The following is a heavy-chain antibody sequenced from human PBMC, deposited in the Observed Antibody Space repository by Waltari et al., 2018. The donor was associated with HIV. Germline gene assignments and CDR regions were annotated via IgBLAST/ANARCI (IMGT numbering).Heavy chain of an antibody. J-gene: IGHJ4*02. D-gene: IGHD1-26*01. CDR3: NTFEMGTTRNF. CDR2: IRSKNDCGQT. V-gene: IGHV3-15*02. Sequence: VQLVESGGALVTPGGSLKISCAVSGFPFQNAWLSWVRQAPGKGLQWLGHIRSKNDCGQTDYAAPLSGRFAISTEDFNNTMFLEMKTLKVDDTAVYYCNTFEMGTTRNFWGQGTLVTVSS. CDR1: GFPFQNAW.